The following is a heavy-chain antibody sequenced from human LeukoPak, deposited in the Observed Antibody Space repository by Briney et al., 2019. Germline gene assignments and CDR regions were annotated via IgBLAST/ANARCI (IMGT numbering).Heavy chain of an antibody. J-gene: IGHJ4*02. CDR3: TRGRPGYYFDY. D-gene: IGHD1-14*01. CDR2: IYTSGNT. CDR1: GFTVSNYY. Sequence: EGSLRLSCAASGFTVSNYYISWVRQAPGKGLEWVSSIYTSGNTNYADSVEGRFTISRDNSQNTLYLQMNSLRAEDTALYYCTRGRPGYYFDYWGQGTLVTVSS. V-gene: IGHV3-66*01.